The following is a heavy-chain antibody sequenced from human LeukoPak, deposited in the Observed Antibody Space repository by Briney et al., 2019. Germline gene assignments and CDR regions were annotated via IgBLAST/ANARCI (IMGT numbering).Heavy chain of an antibody. CDR1: GFTFSSYG. V-gene: IGHV3-33*01. CDR3: ARDWSRFGELLYY. Sequence: GGSLRLSCAASGFTFSSYGMHWVRQAPGKGPEWVALIWYDGSNKYYADSVKGRFTISRDNSKNTLYLQMNSLRAEDTAVYYCARDWSRFGELLYYWGQGTLVTVSS. CDR2: IWYDGSNK. J-gene: IGHJ4*02. D-gene: IGHD3-10*01.